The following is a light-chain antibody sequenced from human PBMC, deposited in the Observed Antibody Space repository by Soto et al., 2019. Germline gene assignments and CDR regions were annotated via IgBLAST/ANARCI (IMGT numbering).Light chain of an antibody. V-gene: IGKV3-20*01. J-gene: IGKJ1*01. CDR1: QSVSNNY. Sequence: EIVLTQSPGTLSLSTGERATLSCRASQSVSNNYLAWYQQKPGQAPRLLIYGASNRATGIPDRFSGSGSGTDFTLTISRLEPEDIAVYYCQQSGSSGTFAQGTKVDVK. CDR2: GAS. CDR3: QQSGSSGT.